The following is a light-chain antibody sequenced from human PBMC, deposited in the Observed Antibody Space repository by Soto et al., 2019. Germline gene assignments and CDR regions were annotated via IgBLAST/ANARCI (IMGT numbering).Light chain of an antibody. J-gene: IGKJ5*01. CDR2: VAS. Sequence: EIVMKDSPITVSLSKGERATXSCRASQTVPSRIAWYQQKPNQSPTLLIYVASTTATGVPNTFSCNRSGTEFNLTISSMKSEDYAVYDCQEYKSCPPITFGQVTGLDVK. V-gene: IGKV3-15*01. CDR1: QTVPSR. CDR3: QEYKSCPPIT.